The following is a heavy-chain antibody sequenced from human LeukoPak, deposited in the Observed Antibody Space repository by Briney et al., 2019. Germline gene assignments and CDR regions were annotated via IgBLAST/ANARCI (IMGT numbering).Heavy chain of an antibody. CDR1: GFTFRNAW. D-gene: IGHD3-3*01. CDR2: ISSSSSYI. V-gene: IGHV3-21*01. J-gene: IGHJ4*02. Sequence: GGSLRLSCAASGFTFRNAWMNWVRQAPGKGLEWVSSISSSSSYIYYADSVKGRFTISRDNAKNSLYLQMNSLRAEDTAVYYCARDRAGYYDFWSGYSQGYYFDYRGQGTLVTVSS. CDR3: ARDRAGYYDFWSGYSQGYYFDY.